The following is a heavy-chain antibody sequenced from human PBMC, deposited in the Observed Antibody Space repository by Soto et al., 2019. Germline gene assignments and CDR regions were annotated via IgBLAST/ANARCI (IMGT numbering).Heavy chain of an antibody. J-gene: IGHJ5*02. CDR2: IYYSGST. Sequence: SETLSLTCTVSGGSISSGGYYWSWIRQHPGKGLEWIGYIYYSGSTYYNPSLKSRVTISVDTSKNQFSLKLSSVTAAETAVYYCARAPGDLFDPWGQGTLVTVSS. CDR3: ARAPGDLFDP. V-gene: IGHV4-31*03. CDR1: GGSISSGGYY. D-gene: IGHD3-10*01.